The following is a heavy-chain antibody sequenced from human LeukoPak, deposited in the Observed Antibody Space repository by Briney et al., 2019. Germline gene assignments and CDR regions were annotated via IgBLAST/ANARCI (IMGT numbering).Heavy chain of an antibody. D-gene: IGHD3/OR15-3a*01. CDR2: IYPGDSDT. Sequence: GESLKISCEGSGYTFTSYWIAWVRQMPGKGLEWMGIIYPGDSDTRYSPSFQGQVTISADKSISTASLQWSSLKASDTAMYCCAREGEGTGQEAGAFDIWGQGTMVTVSS. J-gene: IGHJ3*02. CDR1: GYTFTSYW. CDR3: AREGEGTGQEAGAFDI. V-gene: IGHV5-51*01.